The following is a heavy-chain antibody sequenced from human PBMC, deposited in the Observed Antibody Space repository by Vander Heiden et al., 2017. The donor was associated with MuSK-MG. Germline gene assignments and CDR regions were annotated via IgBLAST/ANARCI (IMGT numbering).Heavy chain of an antibody. D-gene: IGHD3-10*01. J-gene: IGHJ4*01. Sequence: EVQLVESGGGLVQPGGSVRLSCSASGFPLSNSEMNWVRQAPGKGLEWVSYISSSGSTIYYADSVKGRFTISRDNAMNSLYLQMNSLRVEDTAVYYCAREPVLKYYFDYWGHGTLVSVSS. V-gene: IGHV3-48*03. CDR1: GFPLSNSE. CDR2: ISSSGSTI. CDR3: AREPVLKYYFDY.